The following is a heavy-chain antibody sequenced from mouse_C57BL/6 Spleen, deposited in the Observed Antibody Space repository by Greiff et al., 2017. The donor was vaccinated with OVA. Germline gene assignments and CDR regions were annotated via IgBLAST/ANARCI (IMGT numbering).Heavy chain of an antibody. D-gene: IGHD1-1*01. V-gene: IGHV3-6*01. CDR2: ISYDGSN. Sequence: EVKLQESGPGLVKPSPSLSLTCSVTGYSITSGYYWNWIRQFPGNKLEWMGYISYDGSNNYNPSLKNRISITRDTSKNQFFLKLNSVTTEDTATYYSARARYYGSSYAMDDWGQGTSVTVSS. CDR1: GYSITSGYY. CDR3: ARARYYGSSYAMDD. J-gene: IGHJ4*01.